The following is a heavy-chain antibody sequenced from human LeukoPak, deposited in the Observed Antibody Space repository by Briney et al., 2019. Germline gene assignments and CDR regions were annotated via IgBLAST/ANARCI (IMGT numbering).Heavy chain of an antibody. CDR2: VWYDGRNR. J-gene: IGHJ6*03. Sequence: GGSLRLSCAASGYTFSRHGIHWVRQAPGKGLEWVAVVWYDGRNRDYADSVKGRFTISKDNSNNMVFLQMDRLRAEDTAVYYCAILRYYDFWSGPSTYYYMDVWGKGTTVTVSS. CDR1: GYTFSRHG. D-gene: IGHD3-3*01. CDR3: AILRYYDFWSGPSTYYYMDV. V-gene: IGHV3-33*01.